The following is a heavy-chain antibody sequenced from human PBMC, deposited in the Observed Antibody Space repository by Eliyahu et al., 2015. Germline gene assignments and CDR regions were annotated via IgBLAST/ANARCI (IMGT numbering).Heavy chain of an antibody. V-gene: IGHV3-21*02. CDR1: GFTFXSHS. CDR2: ISSTSSYI. CDR3: ARDSGRYSNSWLPDHYYYYGMDV. D-gene: IGHD6-13*01. Sequence: EVLLVESGGGLVKPGGSLRLSCAASGFTFXSHSXXWVRQAPGKGLEWVSSISSTSSYIYYADSVKGRFSISRDSAKTSLYLQMNSLRVEDTAVYFCARDSGRYSNSWLPDHYYYYGMDVWGQGIMVTVSS. J-gene: IGHJ6*02.